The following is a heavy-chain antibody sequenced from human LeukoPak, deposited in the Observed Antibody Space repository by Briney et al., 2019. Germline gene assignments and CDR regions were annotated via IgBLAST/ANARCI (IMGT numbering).Heavy chain of an antibody. CDR2: ISSSGSTI. CDR3: ARPTWPYTLYAFDI. CDR1: GFTFSSYE. V-gene: IGHV3-48*03. D-gene: IGHD2-2*02. Sequence: GGSLRLSCAASGFTFSSYEMNWVRQAPGKGLEWVSYISSSGSTIYYADSVKGRFTISRDNAKNSLYLQMNSLRAEDTAVYYCARPTWPYTLYAFDIWGQGTMVTVSS. J-gene: IGHJ3*02.